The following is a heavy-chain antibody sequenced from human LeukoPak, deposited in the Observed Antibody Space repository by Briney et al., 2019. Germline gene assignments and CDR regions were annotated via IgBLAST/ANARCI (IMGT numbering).Heavy chain of an antibody. D-gene: IGHD6-6*01. CDR2: IKSKTDGGTI. CDR1: GFPFDKAW. J-gene: IGHJ4*02. V-gene: IGHV3-15*01. CDR3: TTDPRIAARVSSNFDY. Sequence: GGSLRLSCAASGFPFDKAWMTWVRQAPGKRLEWVGRIKSKTDGGTIDYAAPVKGRFTISRDDSKNTLYLQMNSLKTEDTAVYYCTTDPRIAARVSSNFDYWGQGTLVTVSS.